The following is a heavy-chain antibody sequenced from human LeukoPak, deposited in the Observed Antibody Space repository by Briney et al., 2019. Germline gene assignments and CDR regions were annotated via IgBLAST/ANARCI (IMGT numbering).Heavy chain of an antibody. D-gene: IGHD1-26*01. Sequence: GGSLRRSCAASGFTVSSNYMSWVRQAPGKGLEWVSVIYSGGRTEYADSVKGRFTISRDNSKNTLYLQMNSLRAEDTAVHYCARESGSYYGVTLDYWGQGTLVTVSS. CDR2: IYSGGRT. J-gene: IGHJ4*02. CDR3: ARESGSYYGVTLDY. CDR1: GFTVSSNY. V-gene: IGHV3-66*01.